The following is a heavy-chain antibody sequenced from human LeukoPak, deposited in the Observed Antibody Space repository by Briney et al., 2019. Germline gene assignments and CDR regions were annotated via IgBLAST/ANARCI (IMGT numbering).Heavy chain of an antibody. J-gene: IGHJ6*02. Sequence: GGSLRLSCAASGFTFSNYGMSWVRRAPGKGLEWVSVISGSGATTYYADSVKGRFTISRDNSKNTLYLQVDSLRAEDTAVYYCAKGLWGAYYYGMDVWGQGTTVTVSS. CDR3: AKGLWGAYYYGMDV. CDR2: ISGSGATT. D-gene: IGHD3-16*01. V-gene: IGHV3-23*01. CDR1: GFTFSNYG.